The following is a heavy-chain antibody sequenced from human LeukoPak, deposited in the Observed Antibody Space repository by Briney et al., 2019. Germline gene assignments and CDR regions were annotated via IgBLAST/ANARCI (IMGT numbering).Heavy chain of an antibody. J-gene: IGHJ6*03. CDR2: ISSSSSYI. CDR3: ARWGGAAAGHRVESYYYYYMDV. V-gene: IGHV3-21*01. D-gene: IGHD6-13*01. Sequence: PGGSLRLSCAASGFTFSSYSMNWVRQAPGKGLEWVSSISSSSSYIYYADSVKGRFIISRDNAKNSLYLKMNSLRAEDTAVYYCARWGGAAAGHRVESYYYYYMDVWGKGTTVTVSS. CDR1: GFTFSSYS.